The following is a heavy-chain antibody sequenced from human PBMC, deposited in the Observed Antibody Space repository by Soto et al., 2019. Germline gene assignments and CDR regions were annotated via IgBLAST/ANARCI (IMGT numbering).Heavy chain of an antibody. CDR3: ARRDCFSSSCYFKY. CDR2: INPSGATT. J-gene: IGHJ4*02. Sequence: QVSLVQSGAEVKKPGASVKVSCKASGYTFTSYYVPWVRQAPGQGREWMGIINPSGATTTYAQNFQGRVAMTRDTSTSTVYMELSSLRSEDTAVYYCARRDCFSSSCYFKYWGQGTLVTVSS. D-gene: IGHD2-2*01. V-gene: IGHV1-46*01. CDR1: GYTFTSYY.